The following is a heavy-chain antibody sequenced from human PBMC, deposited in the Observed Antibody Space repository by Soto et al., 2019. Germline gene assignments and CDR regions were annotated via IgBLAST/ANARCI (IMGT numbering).Heavy chain of an antibody. CDR1: GGSISSSSYY. D-gene: IGHD3-3*01. J-gene: IGHJ5*02. Sequence: QLQLQESGPGLVKPSETLSLTCTVSGGSISSSSYYWGWIRQPPGKGLEWIGSIYYSGSTYYNPSLKSRVTISVDTSKNQFSLKLSSVTAADTAVYYCARPLDQYYDFWSGYPQGWFDPWGQGTLVTVSS. CDR2: IYYSGST. V-gene: IGHV4-39*01. CDR3: ARPLDQYYDFWSGYPQGWFDP.